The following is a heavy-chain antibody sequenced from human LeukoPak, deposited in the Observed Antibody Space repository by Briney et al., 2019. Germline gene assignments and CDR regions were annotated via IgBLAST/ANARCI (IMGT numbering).Heavy chain of an antibody. D-gene: IGHD7-27*01. Sequence: PSETLSLTCIVSGGSISTSAYYWGWIRQPPGKGLEWIGYIYYSGSTNYNPSLKSRVTISVDTSKNQFSLKLSSVTAADTAVYYCARGPTGVFDYWGQGTLVTVSS. CDR3: ARGPTGVFDY. CDR2: IYYSGST. V-gene: IGHV4-61*08. CDR1: GGSISTSAYY. J-gene: IGHJ4*02.